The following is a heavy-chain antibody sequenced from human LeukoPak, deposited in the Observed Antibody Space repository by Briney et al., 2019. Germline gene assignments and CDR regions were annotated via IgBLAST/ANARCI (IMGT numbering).Heavy chain of an antibody. CDR2: ISGSGGST. V-gene: IGHV3-23*01. D-gene: IGHD3-10*01. CDR3: VRENSVDYFRGPFDPFDI. J-gene: IGHJ3*02. CDR1: GFTFRSYG. Sequence: GGSLRLSCAASGFTFRSYGMSWVRQAPGKGLEWVSAISGSGGSTYYADSVRGRFTVSRDNSKNTLHLQLNSLRAEDTAVYYCVRENSVDYFRGPFDPFDIWGQGTMVTVSS.